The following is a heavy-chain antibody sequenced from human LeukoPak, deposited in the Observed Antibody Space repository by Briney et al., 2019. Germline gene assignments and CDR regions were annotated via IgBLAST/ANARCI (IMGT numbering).Heavy chain of an antibody. V-gene: IGHV3-48*01. Sequence: GGSLRLSCAASGFTFGSYSMNWVRQAPGQGLEWISYITSGSNTIYYADSVKGRFTISRDNAKNSLYLQMNSLRAEDTAVYYCAREDGVVIAVGYYYYMDVWGKGTTVPASS. CDR2: ITSGSNTI. J-gene: IGHJ6*03. D-gene: IGHD3-3*01. CDR1: GFTFGSYS. CDR3: AREDGVVIAVGYYYYMDV.